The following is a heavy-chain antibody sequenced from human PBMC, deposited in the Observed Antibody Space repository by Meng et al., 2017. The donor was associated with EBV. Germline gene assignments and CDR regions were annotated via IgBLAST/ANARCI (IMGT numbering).Heavy chain of an antibody. Sequence: QVQVVQSGAEGKKPGASVKVSCKASGYTFTSYGISWVRQAPGQGLEWMGWISAYNGNTNYAQKLQGRVTMTTDTSTSTAYMELRSLRSDDTAVYYCARDGRLYDTPSPFDYWGQGTLVTVSS. CDR1: GYTFTSYG. J-gene: IGHJ4*02. CDR3: ARDGRLYDTPSPFDY. CDR2: ISAYNGNT. V-gene: IGHV1-18*01. D-gene: IGHD3-22*01.